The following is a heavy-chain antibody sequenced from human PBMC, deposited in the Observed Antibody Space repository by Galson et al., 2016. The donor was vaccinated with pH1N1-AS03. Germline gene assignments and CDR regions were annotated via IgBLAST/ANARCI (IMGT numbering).Heavy chain of an antibody. V-gene: IGHV3-23*01. D-gene: IGHD2-2*01. J-gene: IGHJ4*02. CDR2: ISVSGSDT. CDR1: SGYA. Sequence: SLRLSCAASSGYAMNWVRQAPGKGLEWVSGISVSGSDTYYVDSVKGRFTISRDNSKNTLYLQMNSLRAEDTAVYYCAKADCSSSSCYRCNYWGQGTLVTVSS. CDR3: AKADCSSSSCYRCNY.